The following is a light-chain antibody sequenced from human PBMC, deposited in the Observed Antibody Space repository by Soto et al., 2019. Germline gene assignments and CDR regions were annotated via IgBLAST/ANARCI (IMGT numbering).Light chain of an antibody. Sequence: DIQMTQSPSILSASVGDRVTITRRASQSVNIWLAWYRQKPGKAPNLLIYDASTLQSGVPSRFSGSGAGTDFTLTISSLQPDDFATYDCQQYDSFPRTFGQGTRV. CDR3: QQYDSFPRT. CDR1: QSVNIW. J-gene: IGKJ1*01. CDR2: DAS. V-gene: IGKV1-5*01.